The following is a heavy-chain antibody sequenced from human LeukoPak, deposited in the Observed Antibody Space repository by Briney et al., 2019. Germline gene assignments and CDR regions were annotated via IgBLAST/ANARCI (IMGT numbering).Heavy chain of an antibody. CDR2: INHSGST. V-gene: IGHV4-34*01. CDR1: GGSFSGYY. CDR3: ARAVGSGTNWFDP. J-gene: IGHJ5*02. D-gene: IGHD3-10*01. Sequence: PSETLSLTCAVYGGSFSGYYWSWIRQPPGKGLEWIGEINHSGSTNYNPSLKSRVTISVDTSKNQFSLKLSSVTSADKAVYYCARAVGSGTNWFDPWGQGTLVTVSS.